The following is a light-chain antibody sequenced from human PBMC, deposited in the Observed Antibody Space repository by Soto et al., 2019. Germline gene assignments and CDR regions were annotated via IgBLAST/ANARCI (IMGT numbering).Light chain of an antibody. Sequence: QSALTQPASVSGSPGQSITISCTGTSSDVGGYDYVSWYQLHPGKAPKLMVFEVSNRPSGVSYRFSGSKSGNTASLTISGLQAEDEADYFCRSYSISTAYLFGTGTKLT. CDR1: SSDVGGYDY. CDR2: EVS. J-gene: IGLJ1*01. V-gene: IGLV2-14*01. CDR3: RSYSISTAYL.